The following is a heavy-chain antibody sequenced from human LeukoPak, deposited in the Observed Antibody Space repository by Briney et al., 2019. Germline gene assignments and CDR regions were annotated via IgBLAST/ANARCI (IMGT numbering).Heavy chain of an antibody. Sequence: ASVKVSCKASGGTFSSYAISWVRQAPGQGLEWMGWINPNSGGTNYAQKFQGRVTMTRDTSISTAYMELSRLRSDDTAVYYCAREYYYDSSGYSRTEYFQHWGQGTLVTVSS. J-gene: IGHJ1*01. CDR1: GGTFSSYA. CDR2: INPNSGGT. CDR3: AREYYYDSSGYSRTEYFQH. V-gene: IGHV1-2*02. D-gene: IGHD3-22*01.